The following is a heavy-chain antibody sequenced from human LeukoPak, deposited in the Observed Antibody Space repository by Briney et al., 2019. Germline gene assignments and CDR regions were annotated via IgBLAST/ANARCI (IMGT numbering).Heavy chain of an antibody. J-gene: IGHJ5*02. V-gene: IGHV3-11*01. Sequence: GGSLRLSCAASGFTFSDYYMNWIRQAPGKGLEWVSYISNSGTSIYYADSVQGRFTISRDNAKSSLYLQMNSLRVEDTAVYYCARDKGNNWFDPWGQGTLVTVSS. CDR2: ISNSGTSI. CDR3: ARDKGNNWFDP. CDR1: GFTFSDYY.